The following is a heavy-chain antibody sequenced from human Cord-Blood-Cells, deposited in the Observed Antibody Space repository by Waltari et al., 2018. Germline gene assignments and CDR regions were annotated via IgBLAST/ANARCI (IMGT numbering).Heavy chain of an antibody. CDR3: ARLERLTGVDY. D-gene: IGHD3-9*01. Sequence: EVQLVQSGAEVKKPGESLKISCKGYGYSFTSYWIGWVRQMPGKGLEWMGIIGPGDSDTRYRPSFQGHVTSSADKSISTAYLQWSSLKASDTAMYYCARLERLTGVDYWGQGTLVTVSS. J-gene: IGHJ4*02. CDR2: IGPGDSDT. V-gene: IGHV5-51*01. CDR1: GYSFTSYW.